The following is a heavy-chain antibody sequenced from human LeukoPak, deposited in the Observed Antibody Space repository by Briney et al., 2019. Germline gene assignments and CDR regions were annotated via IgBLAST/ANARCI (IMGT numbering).Heavy chain of an antibody. CDR1: GFTFSSYA. CDR3: AKDQVSSTTMVRGVTDY. CDR2: ISGSGGST. V-gene: IGHV3-23*01. J-gene: IGHJ4*02. Sequence: PGGSLRLSCAASGFTFSSYAMSWVRQAPGKGLEWVSAISGSGGSTYHADSVKGRFTISRDNSKNTLYLQMNSLRAEDTAVYYCAKDQVSSTTMVRGVTDYWGQGTLVTVSS. D-gene: IGHD3-10*01.